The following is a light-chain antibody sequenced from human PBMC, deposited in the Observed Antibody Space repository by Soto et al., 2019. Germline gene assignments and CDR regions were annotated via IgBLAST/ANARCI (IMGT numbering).Light chain of an antibody. J-gene: IGKJ4*01. V-gene: IGKV3-11*01. CDR3: QHRSNWPA. CDR1: QSLTNSF. Sequence: EFVLTQSPGTLSLSPGERATLSCRASQSLTNSFIAWYQQRPGQAPRLLIYDASQRATGIAARFSGSGSGTDFTLTISSLEPEDFALYYCQHRSNWPAFGGGTKVDIK. CDR2: DAS.